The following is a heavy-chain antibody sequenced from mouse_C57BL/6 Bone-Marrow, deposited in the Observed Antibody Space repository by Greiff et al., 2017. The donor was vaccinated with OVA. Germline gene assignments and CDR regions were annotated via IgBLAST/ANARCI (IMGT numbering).Heavy chain of an antibody. CDR2: IYPRSGNT. V-gene: IGHV1-81*01. Sequence: VQLQQSGAELARPGASVKLSCKASGYTFTSYGISWVKQRTGQGLEWIGEIYPRSGNTYYNEKFKGKATLTADKSSSTAYMELRSLTSDDSAVYFCARSAARLAYWGQGTLVTVSA. CDR3: ARSAARLAY. J-gene: IGHJ3*01. CDR1: GYTFTSYG.